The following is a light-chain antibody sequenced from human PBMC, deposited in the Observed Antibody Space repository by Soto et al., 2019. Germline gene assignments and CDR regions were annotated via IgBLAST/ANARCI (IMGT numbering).Light chain of an antibody. CDR2: EAS. V-gene: IGKV1-27*01. CDR1: QAISNF. CDR3: QNYNGAPYA. J-gene: IGKJ2*01. Sequence: DIQMTQSPPSLSASVGDRVTITCRASQAISNFVAWYQQKPGKVPSLLIYEASNLQSGVPSRFSGCGSGTAFTLTISSLQPEDVATYFCQNYNGAPYAFGQGTKLEIK.